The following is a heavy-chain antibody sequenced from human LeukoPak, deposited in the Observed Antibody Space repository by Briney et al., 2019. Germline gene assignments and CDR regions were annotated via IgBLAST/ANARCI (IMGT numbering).Heavy chain of an antibody. CDR1: GFTFSSCA. V-gene: IGHV3-23*01. D-gene: IGHD6-13*01. J-gene: IGHJ4*02. CDR2: ISGTEDIT. Sequence: GGSLRLSCVASGFTFSSCAMSWVRRAPGKGLXXXSIISGTEDITYYADSVKGRFTISRDNSKNTLFLQMNSLRAEDTAIYYCAKDLLYSSPRVDYWGQGTLVTVSS. CDR3: AKDLLYSSPRVDY.